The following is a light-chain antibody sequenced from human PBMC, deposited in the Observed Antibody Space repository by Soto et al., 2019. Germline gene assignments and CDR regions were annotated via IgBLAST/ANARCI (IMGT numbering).Light chain of an antibody. CDR2: GAS. Sequence: EIVMTQSPATLSVSPGERATLSCRAGQSVSSNLAWYQQKPGQAPRLLIYGASTRATGIPARFSGSGSGTEFTLTISSLQSEDFAVYYCKQYNNWPWTFGQGTKVEIQ. CDR1: QSVSSN. CDR3: KQYNNWPWT. V-gene: IGKV3-15*01. J-gene: IGKJ1*01.